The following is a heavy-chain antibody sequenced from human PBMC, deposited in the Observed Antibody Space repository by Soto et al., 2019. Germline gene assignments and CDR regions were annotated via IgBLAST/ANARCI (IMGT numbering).Heavy chain of an antibody. CDR2: ISWNGGRI. Sequence: GGSLRLSCAASGFTFEDFAMNWVRQAPGKGPEWVSRISWNGGRIDYADSVKGRFTISRDNAKNALYLQMNSLRPEDTALYYCAKTGSNYLYYFASWGQGTLVTVSS. V-gene: IGHV3-9*01. CDR1: GFTFEDFA. D-gene: IGHD4-4*01. J-gene: IGHJ4*02. CDR3: AKTGSNYLYYFAS.